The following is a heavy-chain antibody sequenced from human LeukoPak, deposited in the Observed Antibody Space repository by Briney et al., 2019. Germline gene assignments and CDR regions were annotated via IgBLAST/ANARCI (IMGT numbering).Heavy chain of an antibody. CDR2: IKQDGSEK. CDR1: GFTFSSYW. V-gene: IGHV3-7*01. J-gene: IGHJ4*02. CDR3: ARDGNWGLMEWHYFDY. Sequence: QTGGSLRLSCAASGFTFSSYWMSWVRQAPGKGLEWVANIKQDGSEKYYVDSVKGRFTISRDNAKNSLYLQMNSLRAEDTAVYYCARDGNWGLMEWHYFDYWGQGTLVTVSS. D-gene: IGHD7-27*01.